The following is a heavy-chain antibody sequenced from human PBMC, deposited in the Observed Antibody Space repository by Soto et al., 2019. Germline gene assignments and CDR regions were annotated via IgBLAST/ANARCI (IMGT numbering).Heavy chain of an antibody. CDR2: VYPSDSRT. CDR1: GYSFTGYW. J-gene: IGHJ6*02. V-gene: IGHV5-51*01. CDR3: ASPSYYTYYYYYGMDV. Sequence: GESLKISCEASGYSFTGYWIVWVRQMPGKGLEWMGIVYPSDSRTKYSPSFQGQVTISADTSTSTAYLQWTSLKASDTAVYYCASPSYYTYYYYYGMDVWGQGTTVTVSS. D-gene: IGHD3-3*01.